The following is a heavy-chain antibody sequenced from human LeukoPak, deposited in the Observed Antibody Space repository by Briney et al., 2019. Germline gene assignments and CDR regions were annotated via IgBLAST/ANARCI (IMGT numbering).Heavy chain of an antibody. V-gene: IGHV3-7*01. CDR2: IKQDGSEK. Sequence: GGSLRLSCAASGFTFSSYWMSWVRQAPGKGLEWVANIKQDGSEKYYVDSVKGRFTISRDNAKNSLYLQMNSLRAENTAVYYCACNRWLQSPFDYWGQGTLVTVSS. D-gene: IGHD5-24*01. CDR1: GFTFSSYW. J-gene: IGHJ4*02. CDR3: ACNRWLQSPFDY.